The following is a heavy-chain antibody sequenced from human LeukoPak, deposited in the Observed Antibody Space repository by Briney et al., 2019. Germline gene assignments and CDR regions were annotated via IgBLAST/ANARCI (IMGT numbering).Heavy chain of an antibody. Sequence: SETLSLTCTVSGGSISSSSYYWGWIRQPPGKGLEWIGSIYYSGSTNYNPSLKSRVAISVKTSKNQFSLKLRSVTAADTAVYYCARVTGYTIEDYFDYWGQGTLVTVSS. D-gene: IGHD3-9*01. J-gene: IGHJ4*02. V-gene: IGHV4-39*07. CDR1: GGSISSSSYY. CDR2: IYYSGST. CDR3: ARVTGYTIEDYFDY.